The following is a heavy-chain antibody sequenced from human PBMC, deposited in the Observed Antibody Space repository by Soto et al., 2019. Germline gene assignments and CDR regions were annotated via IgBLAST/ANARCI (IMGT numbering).Heavy chain of an antibody. D-gene: IGHD6-13*01. Sequence: QVQLVQSGAAVKKPGSSVKVSCKASGGTFSSYAISWVRQAPGQGLEWMGGIIPIFGTANYAQKFQGRVTITADESTSAAYMELSSLRSEDTAVYYCAGDSSPGGFDYWGQGTLVTVSS. CDR2: IIPIFGTA. J-gene: IGHJ4*02. V-gene: IGHV1-69*12. CDR1: GGTFSSYA. CDR3: AGDSSPGGFDY.